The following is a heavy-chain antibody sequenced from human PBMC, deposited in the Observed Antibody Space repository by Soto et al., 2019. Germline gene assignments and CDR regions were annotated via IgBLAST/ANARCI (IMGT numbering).Heavy chain of an antibody. CDR3: ARDYGSGSYSVSWFDP. D-gene: IGHD3-10*01. Sequence: QVQLVESGGGLVKPGGSLRLSCAASGFTFSDYYMSWIRQAPGKGLEWVSYISSSSSYTNYADSVKGRFTISRDNAKNSLDLQMNSLRAEDTAVYYCARDYGSGSYSVSWFDPWGQGTLVTVSS. CDR2: ISSSSSYT. V-gene: IGHV3-11*06. CDR1: GFTFSDYY. J-gene: IGHJ5*02.